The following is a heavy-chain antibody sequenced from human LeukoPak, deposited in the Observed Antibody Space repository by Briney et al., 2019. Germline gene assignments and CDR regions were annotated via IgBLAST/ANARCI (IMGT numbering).Heavy chain of an antibody. V-gene: IGHV4-4*07. D-gene: IGHD6-13*01. CDR2: IYTSGSS. Sequence: PSETLSLTCTVSGDSMNIYYWSWIRQPAGKGLEWIGRIYTSGSSNYNPSLMSRVTMSVDTSKKQFSLKLSSLTAADTAVYYCATYRHQLAFDYWGQGTLVTVSS. J-gene: IGHJ4*02. CDR3: ATYRHQLAFDY. CDR1: GDSMNIYY.